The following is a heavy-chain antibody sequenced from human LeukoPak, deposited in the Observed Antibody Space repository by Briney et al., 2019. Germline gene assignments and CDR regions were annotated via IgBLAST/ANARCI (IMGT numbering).Heavy chain of an antibody. V-gene: IGHV3-23*01. CDR1: GFTFSSYA. CDR3: AKEHIVGDWYRAKYNWFDP. J-gene: IGHJ5*02. Sequence: QPGGSLRLSCAASGFTFSSYAMSWVRQAPGKGLECVSAISGSGGSTYYADSVKGRFTISRDNSKNTLYLQMNSLRAEDTAVYYCAKEHIVGDWYRAKYNWFDPWGQGTLVTVSS. D-gene: IGHD6-19*01. CDR2: ISGSGGST.